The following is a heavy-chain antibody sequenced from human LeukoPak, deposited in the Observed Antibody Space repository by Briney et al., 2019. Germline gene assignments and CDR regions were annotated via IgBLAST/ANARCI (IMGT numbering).Heavy chain of an antibody. CDR3: AREGYYGSGSKRVSFFDY. V-gene: IGHV3-66*02. Sequence: GGSLRLSCAASGFTVSSNYMSWVRQAPVKGLEWVSVIYSGGSTYYADSVKGRFTISRDNSKNTLYLQMNSLRAEDTAVYYCAREGYYGSGSKRVSFFDYWGQGTLVTVSS. CDR2: IYSGGST. CDR1: GFTVSSNY. D-gene: IGHD3-10*01. J-gene: IGHJ4*02.